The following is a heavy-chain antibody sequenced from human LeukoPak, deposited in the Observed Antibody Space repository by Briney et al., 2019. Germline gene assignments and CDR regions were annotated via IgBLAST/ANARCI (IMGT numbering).Heavy chain of an antibody. J-gene: IGHJ4*02. Sequence: GGSLRLSCAASGLTFSSYAMSWVRQAPGKGLEWVSAISGSGGSTYYADSVKGRFTISRDNSKNTLYLQMNSLRAEDTAVYYCAKSPRGYSYGDYFDYWGQGTLVTVSS. CDR2: ISGSGGST. D-gene: IGHD5-18*01. V-gene: IGHV3-23*01. CDR1: GLTFSSYA. CDR3: AKSPRGYSYGDYFDY.